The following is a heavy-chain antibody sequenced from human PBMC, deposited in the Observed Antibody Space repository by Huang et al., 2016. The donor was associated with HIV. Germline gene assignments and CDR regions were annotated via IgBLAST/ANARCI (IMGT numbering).Heavy chain of an antibody. J-gene: IGHJ4*02. V-gene: IGHV3-23*01. CDR1: GFTFNNYA. D-gene: IGHD3-10*01. Sequence: EVQLLESGGGLVPPGGSLRLSCAASGFTFNNYAMNWVRQAPGKGLEGVSTISGNDGSTYYADSVKGRFTISRDNSKNTLYLHMNSLRVEDTAVYYCSKGIKSSGSYYFDYWGQGTLVTVSS. CDR3: SKGIKSSGSYYFDY. CDR2: ISGNDGST.